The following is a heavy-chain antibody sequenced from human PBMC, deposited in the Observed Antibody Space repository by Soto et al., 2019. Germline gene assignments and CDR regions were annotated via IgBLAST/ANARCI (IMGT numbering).Heavy chain of an antibody. CDR3: AKDYNDFWSAEYLGRANWFDP. D-gene: IGHD3-3*01. Sequence: EVQLLESGGGLVQPGGSLRLSCAASGFTFSSYAMSWVRQAPGKGLEWVSAISGSGGSTYYADSVKGRFTISRDNSKNTLYLQMNSLRAEETAVYYCAKDYNDFWSAEYLGRANWFDPWGQGTLVTVSS. CDR2: ISGSGGST. J-gene: IGHJ5*02. V-gene: IGHV3-23*01. CDR1: GFTFSSYA.